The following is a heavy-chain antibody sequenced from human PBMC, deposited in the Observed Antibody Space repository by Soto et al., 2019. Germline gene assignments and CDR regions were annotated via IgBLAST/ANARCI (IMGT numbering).Heavy chain of an antibody. V-gene: IGHV4-34*01. CDR3: ARGAGAYCSGGSCNYYYYYMDV. J-gene: IGHJ6*03. CDR1: GGSFSGYY. Sequence: QVQLQQWGAGLLKPSETLSLTCAVYGGSFSGYYWSWIRQPPGKGLEWIGEINHSGSTNYNPSLKRRVTISVDTSKNQFSLKLSSVTAADTAVYYCARGAGAYCSGGSCNYYYYYMDVWGKGTTVTVSS. CDR2: INHSGST. D-gene: IGHD2-15*01.